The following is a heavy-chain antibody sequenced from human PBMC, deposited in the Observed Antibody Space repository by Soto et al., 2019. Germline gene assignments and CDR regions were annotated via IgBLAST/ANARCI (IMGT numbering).Heavy chain of an antibody. CDR1: GYRFDNYL. V-gene: IGHV5-51*01. J-gene: IGHJ5*02. CDR3: ARKDCSGASCYLSDGFDP. D-gene: IGHD2-15*01. CDR2: IYPGDSDT. Sequence: GESLKISFKASGYRFDNYLISWVRQMPVKGLEWMGIIYPGDSDTRYSPSFQGQVTISADKSISTAYLQWSSLKASDTAIYYCARKDCSGASCYLSDGFDPWGQGTPVTVS.